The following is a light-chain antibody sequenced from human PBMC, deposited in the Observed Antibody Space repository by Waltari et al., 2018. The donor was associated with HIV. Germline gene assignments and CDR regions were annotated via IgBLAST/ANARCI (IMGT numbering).Light chain of an antibody. CDR1: SGSIVSNY. CDR3: QSYDSTNWV. V-gene: IGLV6-57*04. CDR2: EDK. J-gene: IGLJ3*02. Sequence: NFMLTQPHSVSESPGKTVTISCTRSSGSIVSNYVQWYQQRPGSAPTTVIYEDKQRPSGVPDRFSGSIDSSSNSASLTFSGLKTEDEADYYCQSYDSTNWVFGGATKLTVL.